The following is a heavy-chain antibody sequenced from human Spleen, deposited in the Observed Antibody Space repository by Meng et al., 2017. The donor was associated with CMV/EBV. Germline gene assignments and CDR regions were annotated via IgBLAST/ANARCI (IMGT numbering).Heavy chain of an antibody. V-gene: IGHV4-4*02. CDR2: MAHSGST. Sequence: SSTRSTRWSGFSETTGKRLESIGGMAHSGSTRYNASIKSRVTRAVDKSKNQFSLKLSSVTAADTAVYDCAREYYEFGSGLSIGFDPWGQGTLVTVSS. CDR3: AREYYEFGSGLSIGFDP. J-gene: IGHJ5*02. D-gene: IGHD3-3*01. CDR1: SSTRSTR.